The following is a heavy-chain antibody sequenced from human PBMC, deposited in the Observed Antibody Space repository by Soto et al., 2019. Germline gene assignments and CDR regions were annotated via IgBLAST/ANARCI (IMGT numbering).Heavy chain of an antibody. V-gene: IGHV3-23*01. CDR3: ARDPRPFMTGYYDL. CDR1: GFSLRNHS. CDR2: ISSTGSKT. J-gene: IGHJ1*01. D-gene: IGHD3-9*01. Sequence: GASLRLSCIVSGFSLRNHSLPWVRQAPGKGLEWVSSISSTGSKTYYADSIKGRFTISRDNSKNTVLLQMNSLRPDDMAFYFCARDPRPFMTGYYDLWGQGTLVTVSS.